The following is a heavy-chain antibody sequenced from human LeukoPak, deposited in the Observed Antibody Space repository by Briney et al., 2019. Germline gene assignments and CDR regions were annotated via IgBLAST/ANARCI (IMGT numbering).Heavy chain of an antibody. J-gene: IGHJ4*02. CDR2: ISGSGGNT. V-gene: IGHV3-23*01. CDR3: AKGRNEDGDAALNY. Sequence: GRSLRLSSAASGCTLTCWAMIWVREAPGTGLEWVSSISGSGGNTFYADSVKGRFTISRDNSKNTLYLQMNSLRAEDTAAYHCAKGRNEDGDAALNYWGQGTLVTVSS. D-gene: IGHD4-17*01. CDR1: GCTLTCWA.